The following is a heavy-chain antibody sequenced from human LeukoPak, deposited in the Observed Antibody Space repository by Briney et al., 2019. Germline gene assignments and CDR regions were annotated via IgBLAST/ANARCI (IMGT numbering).Heavy chain of an antibody. J-gene: IGHJ4*02. CDR2: IYYSGST. CDR3: AREGGSGSYFDY. CDR1: GGSISSGDYY. D-gene: IGHD3-10*01. V-gene: IGHV4-30-4*01. Sequence: SQTLFLTFTVSGGSISSGDYYWSWIRQPPGKGLEWIGYIYYSGSTYYNPSLKSRVTISVDTSKNQFSLKLSSVTAADTAVYYCAREGGSGSYFDYWGQGTLVTVSS.